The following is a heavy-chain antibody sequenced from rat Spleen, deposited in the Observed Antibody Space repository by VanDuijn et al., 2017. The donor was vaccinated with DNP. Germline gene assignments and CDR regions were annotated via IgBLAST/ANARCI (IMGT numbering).Heavy chain of an antibody. J-gene: IGHJ2*01. CDR3: AVLGRYY. CDR2: ISSGGST. CDR1: GFSLTTYG. Sequence: QVQLKESGPGLVQPSQTLSLTCTVSGFSLTTYGVSWIRQPPGKGLEWIAAISSGGSTYYNSALKSRLSISRDTSKNQVFLKMNSLQTDDTAMYFCAVLGRYYWGHGVMVPVSS. V-gene: IGHV2S8*01.